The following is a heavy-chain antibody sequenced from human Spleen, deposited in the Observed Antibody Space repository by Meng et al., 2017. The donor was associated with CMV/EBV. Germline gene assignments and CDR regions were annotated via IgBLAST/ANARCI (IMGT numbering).Heavy chain of an antibody. V-gene: IGHV3-48*03. CDR3: ARGPPSGYYYYYGMDV. J-gene: IGHJ6*02. CDR2: ITSSDSNI. CDR1: GFTFSNYE. Sequence: GESLKISCAASGFTFSNYEMNWVRQAPGKGLEWVSSITSSDSNIDYTDSVKGRFTISRDNAKNSLYLQMNSLRAEDTAVYYCARGPPSGYYYYYGMDVWGQGTTVTVSS.